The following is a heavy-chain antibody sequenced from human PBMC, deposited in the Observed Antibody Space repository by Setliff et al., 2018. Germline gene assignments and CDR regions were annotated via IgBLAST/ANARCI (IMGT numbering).Heavy chain of an antibody. Sequence: LSLTCAVYGGSFSGYYWTWIRQPPGKGLEWIGEINHSGSSNYNPSLKSRVTISVDTSKNQFSLNLSSVTAADTAVYYCARGPRYSGSYYVNYWGQGTLVTRLL. CDR1: GGSFSGYY. J-gene: IGHJ4*02. D-gene: IGHD1-26*01. CDR3: ARGPRYSGSYYVNY. CDR2: INHSGSS. V-gene: IGHV4-34*01.